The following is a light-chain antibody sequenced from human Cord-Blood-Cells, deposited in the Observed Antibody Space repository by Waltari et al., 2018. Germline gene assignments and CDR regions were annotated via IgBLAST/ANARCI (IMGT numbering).Light chain of an antibody. CDR2: STN. CDR1: SASVPTSSY. J-gene: IGLJ3*02. V-gene: IGLV8-61*01. CDR3: VLYMGSGTWV. Sequence: QTVVTQEPSFSVSPGGTVTLTCGLSSASVPTSSYPSWYQQTPGQAPRTLIYSTNTRSSGVPDRFSGSILGNKAALTITGAQADDESDYYCVLYMGSGTWVFGGGTKLTVL.